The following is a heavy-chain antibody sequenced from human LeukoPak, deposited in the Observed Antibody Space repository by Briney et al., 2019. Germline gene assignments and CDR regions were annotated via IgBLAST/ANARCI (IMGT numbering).Heavy chain of an antibody. J-gene: IGHJ4*02. Sequence: QTGGSLRLSCAASGFTVSSNYMSWVRQAPGKGLEWVSVIYSGGSTYYADSVKGRFTISRDNSKNTLYLQMNSLRAEDTAVYYCARAIRRILRNPYYFDYWGQGTLVTVSS. CDR3: ARAIRRILRNPYYFDY. CDR1: GFTVSSNY. V-gene: IGHV3-66*01. D-gene: IGHD1-14*01. CDR2: IYSGGST.